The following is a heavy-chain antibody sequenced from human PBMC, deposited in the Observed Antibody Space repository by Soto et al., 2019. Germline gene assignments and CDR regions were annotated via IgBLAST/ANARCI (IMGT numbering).Heavy chain of an antibody. CDR2: IFYDGSHK. CDR3: ARRRSTVTTPWFYHGMDV. J-gene: IGHJ6*02. Sequence: QVQLEESGGGVVQPGRSLRLSCTASGFAFSDYGMHWVRQAPGKGLEWVAIIFYDGSHKYYADSVKGRFTISRDNSRNTVELQRNSLRAEDTATYFCARRRSTVTTPWFYHGMDVWGRGTTVTVSS. V-gene: IGHV3-33*01. D-gene: IGHD4-17*01. CDR1: GFAFSDYG.